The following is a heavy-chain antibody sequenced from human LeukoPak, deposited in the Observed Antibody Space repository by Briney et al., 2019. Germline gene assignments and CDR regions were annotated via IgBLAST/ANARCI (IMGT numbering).Heavy chain of an antibody. Sequence: ASETLSLTCTVSGGSISSYYWSWIRQPAGKGLEWIGRIYTSGSTNYNPSLKSRVTISVDKSKNQFSLKLSSVSAADTAVYYCAREDIAVAGTPSFHYWGQGTLVTVSS. CDR1: GGSISSYY. CDR2: IYTSGST. J-gene: IGHJ4*02. D-gene: IGHD6-19*01. CDR3: AREDIAVAGTPSFHY. V-gene: IGHV4-4*07.